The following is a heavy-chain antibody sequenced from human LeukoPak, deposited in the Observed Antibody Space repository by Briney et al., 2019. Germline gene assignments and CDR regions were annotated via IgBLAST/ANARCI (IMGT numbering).Heavy chain of an antibody. Sequence: PSETPSLTCTVSGGSISSYYWSWIRQPPGKGLEWIGYIYYSGSTNYNPSLKSRVTISVDTSKNQFSLKLSSVTAADTAVYYCAREVDTAGEYGMDVWGQGTTVTVSS. CDR1: GGSISSYY. J-gene: IGHJ6*02. D-gene: IGHD5-18*01. CDR2: IYYSGST. CDR3: AREVDTAGEYGMDV. V-gene: IGHV4-59*01.